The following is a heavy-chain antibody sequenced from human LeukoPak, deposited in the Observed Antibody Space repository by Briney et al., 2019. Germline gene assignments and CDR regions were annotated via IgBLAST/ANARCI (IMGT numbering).Heavy chain of an antibody. Sequence: SETLSLTCTVSGGSISSYYWSWIRQPPGKGLEWIGYIYYSGSTNYIPSLKSRVTISVDTSKNQFSLKLSSVTAADTAVYYCARGAATVVEDAFDIWGQGTMVAVSS. D-gene: IGHD4-23*01. J-gene: IGHJ3*02. CDR1: GGSISSYY. CDR3: ARGAATVVEDAFDI. V-gene: IGHV4-59*08. CDR2: IYYSGST.